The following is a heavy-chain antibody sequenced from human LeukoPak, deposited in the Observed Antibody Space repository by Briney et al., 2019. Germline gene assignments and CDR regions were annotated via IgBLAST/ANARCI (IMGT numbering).Heavy chain of an antibody. D-gene: IGHD5-18*01. J-gene: IGHJ4*02. Sequence: PGGSLRLSCAVSGFSVRSHYMSWVRQAPGKGLEWVALMFSDGTTHFADSVKGRFTMSRDTSNNTVSLQMNSLRTEDTAVYYCARETFTAPFDFWGQGTLVTVSS. V-gene: IGHV3-53*01. CDR1: GFSVRSHY. CDR3: ARETFTAPFDF. CDR2: MFSDGTT.